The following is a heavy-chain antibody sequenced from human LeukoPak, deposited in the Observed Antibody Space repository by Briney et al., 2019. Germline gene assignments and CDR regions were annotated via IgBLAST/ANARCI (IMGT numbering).Heavy chain of an antibody. D-gene: IGHD3-10*01. CDR2: IIPIFGTA. V-gene: IGHV1-69*13. J-gene: IGHJ6*02. CDR1: GGTFSSYA. Sequence: RASVKVSCKASGGTFSSYAISWVRQAPGQGLEWMGGIIPIFGTANYAQKLQGRVTITADESTSTAYMEVSSLTSEDTAVYYCARSYYGSGSYYSPTYYYGMDVWGQGTTVTVSS. CDR3: ARSYYGSGSYYSPTYYYGMDV.